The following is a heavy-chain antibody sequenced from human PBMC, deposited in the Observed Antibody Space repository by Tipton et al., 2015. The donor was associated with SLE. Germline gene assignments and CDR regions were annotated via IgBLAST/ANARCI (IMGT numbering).Heavy chain of an antibody. CDR3: AAGGSDYYGMDV. Sequence: TLSLTCTVSGASINSHYWSWIRQPPGKGLEWIGYMYYSGSTNYNPSLKSRVTISVDTSKKQFSLKLNSVTAADTAVYYCAAGGSDYYGMDVWGQGTTVTVSS. D-gene: IGHD3-10*01. CDR1: GASINSHY. CDR2: MYYSGST. V-gene: IGHV4-59*11. J-gene: IGHJ6*02.